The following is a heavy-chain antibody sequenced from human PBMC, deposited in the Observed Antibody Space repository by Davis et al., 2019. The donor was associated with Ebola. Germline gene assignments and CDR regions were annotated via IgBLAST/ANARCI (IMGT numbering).Heavy chain of an antibody. V-gene: IGHV4-34*01. CDR3: ARGRVRLAARPYYYYGVDV. Sequence: MPSETLSLTCAVYGGSFSGYYWSWIRQPPGKGLEWIGEINHSGSTNYNPSLKSRVTISVDTSKNQFSLKLSSVTAADTAVYYCARGRVRLAARPYYYYGVDVWGQGTTVTVSS. D-gene: IGHD6-6*01. CDR1: GGSFSGYY. CDR2: INHSGST. J-gene: IGHJ6*02.